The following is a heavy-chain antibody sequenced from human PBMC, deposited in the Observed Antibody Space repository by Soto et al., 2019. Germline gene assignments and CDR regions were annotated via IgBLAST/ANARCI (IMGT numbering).Heavy chain of an antibody. J-gene: IGHJ1*01. CDR3: ARFSSYGPSDN. D-gene: IGHD3-10*01. CDR1: GYTFTSYG. Sequence: ASVKVSCKAYGYTFTSYGIGWVRQAPGQRLEWMGWISGNNINTHYAQNFLGRVTMTTDTSTTTAYMELRSLISDDTAVYYCARFSSYGPSDNWAQGTLVTVSS. CDR2: ISGNNINT. V-gene: IGHV1-18*01.